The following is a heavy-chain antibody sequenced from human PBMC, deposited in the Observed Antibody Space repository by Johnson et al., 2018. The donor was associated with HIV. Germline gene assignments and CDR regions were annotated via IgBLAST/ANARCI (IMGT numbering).Heavy chain of an antibody. Sequence: VQLLESGGGLVQPGGSLRLSCAASGFSFSDHFMDWVRQAPGKGLEWVGRIRNKPSSYSTEYAASVKGRFTVSRDDSKNSVYLQMSSLKTEDTAVYYCTRDRDGVGVSWGQGTMVTVSS. V-gene: IGHV3-72*01. J-gene: IGHJ3*01. CDR1: GFSFSDHF. CDR2: IRNKPSSYST. D-gene: IGHD3-10*01. CDR3: TRDRDGVGVS.